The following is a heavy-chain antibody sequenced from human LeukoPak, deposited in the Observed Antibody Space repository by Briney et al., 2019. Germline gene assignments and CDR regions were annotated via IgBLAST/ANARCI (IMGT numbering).Heavy chain of an antibody. CDR2: IKQDGSEK. Sequence: PGGSLRLSCADSGFTFSNYWMSWVRQAPGKGLEWVANIKQDGSEKYYVDSVKGRFTISSDNAKNSLYLQMNSLRAEDTAVYYCARDGNDCFDYWGQGALVTVSS. CDR1: GFTFSNYW. CDR3: ARDGNDCFDY. V-gene: IGHV3-7*05. J-gene: IGHJ4*02. D-gene: IGHD2-21*01.